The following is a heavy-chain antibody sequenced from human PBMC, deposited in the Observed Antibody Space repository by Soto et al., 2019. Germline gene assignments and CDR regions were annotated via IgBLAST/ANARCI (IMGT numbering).Heavy chain of an antibody. D-gene: IGHD3-3*01. Sequence: GGSLRLSFAASGFTFSTYAMSWLRQAPGKGLEWVSAISGRGDSTYYADSVKGRCTISRDNSKNTMYLQVHSLGADDTAVYYCAKALYNFWRGYSYGLDVWAQGTTVPVSS. V-gene: IGHV3-23*01. CDR1: GFTFSTYA. J-gene: IGHJ6*02. CDR3: AKALYNFWRGYSYGLDV. CDR2: ISGRGDST.